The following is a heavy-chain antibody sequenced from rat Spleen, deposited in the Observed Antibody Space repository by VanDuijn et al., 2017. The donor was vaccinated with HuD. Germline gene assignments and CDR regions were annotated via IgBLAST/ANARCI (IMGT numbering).Heavy chain of an antibody. CDR3: VRQETSGYSNWFTY. D-gene: IGHD4-3*01. J-gene: IGHJ3*01. V-gene: IGHV5-19*01. Sequence: LQLKESGPGLLQPSQTLSLTCTVPGFSLTSYHGHWFRQGPTKCLEWVASISPSGGGTWYRDSVKGRFTVSRDNADSTLNLQMDSLRSEDTATYYCVRQETSGYSNWFTYWGQGTLVTVSS. CDR1: GFSLTSYH. CDR2: ISPSGGGT.